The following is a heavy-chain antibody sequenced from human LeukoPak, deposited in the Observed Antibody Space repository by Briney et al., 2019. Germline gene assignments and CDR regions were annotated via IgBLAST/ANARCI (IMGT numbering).Heavy chain of an antibody. J-gene: IGHJ4*02. Sequence: SETLSLTCTVSGVSISSSSYYWGWIRQPPGKGLEWIGSIYYSGSTYYNPSLKSRVTISVDTSTNQFSLKLSSVTAADTAVYYCASIKRDYGDPTTFDYWGQGTLVTVPS. V-gene: IGHV4-39*01. D-gene: IGHD4-17*01. CDR2: IYYSGST. CDR1: GVSISSSSYY. CDR3: ASIKRDYGDPTTFDY.